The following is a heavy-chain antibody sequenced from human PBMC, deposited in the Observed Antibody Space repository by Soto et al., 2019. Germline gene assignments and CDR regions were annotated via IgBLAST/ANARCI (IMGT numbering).Heavy chain of an antibody. V-gene: IGHV3-7*01. J-gene: IGHJ4*02. CDR3: AAGAAGFEYYFDY. CDR2: IKQDGSEK. D-gene: IGHD6-13*01. CDR1: GFTFSSYW. Sequence: GGSLRLSCAASGFTFSSYWMSWVRQAPGKGLEWVANIKQDGSEKYYVDSVKGRFTISRDNAKNSLYLQMNSLRAEDTAVYYCAAGAAGFEYYFDYWGQGTLVTVSS.